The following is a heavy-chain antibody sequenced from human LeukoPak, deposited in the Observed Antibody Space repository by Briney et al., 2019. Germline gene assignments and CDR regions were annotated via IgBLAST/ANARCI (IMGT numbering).Heavy chain of an antibody. D-gene: IGHD3-10*01. CDR2: MNPNSGNI. V-gene: IGHV1-8*01. CDR3: ARGNPGEPRLFRRWGSGSYLFDY. Sequence: GASVKVSCKASGYTFTSYDINWVRQATGQGLEWMGWMNPNSGNIGYAQKFQGRVTMTRNTSISTAYMELSSLRSEDTAVYYCARGNPGEPRLFRRWGSGSYLFDYWGQGTLVTVSS. J-gene: IGHJ4*02. CDR1: GYTFTSYD.